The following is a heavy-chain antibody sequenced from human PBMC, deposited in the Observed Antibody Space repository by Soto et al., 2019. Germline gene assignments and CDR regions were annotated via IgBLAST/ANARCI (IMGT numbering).Heavy chain of an antibody. CDR2: ISGSGGST. Sequence: EVQLLESGGGLVQPGGSLRLSCAASGFTFSSYAMSWVRQAPGKGLEWVSAISGSGGSTYYADSVKGRFTISRDNPKNTLYLQMNSLRAEDTAVYYCAKVPMVRGVIKYFDYWGQGTLVTVSS. CDR3: AKVPMVRGVIKYFDY. CDR1: GFTFSSYA. D-gene: IGHD3-10*01. V-gene: IGHV3-23*01. J-gene: IGHJ4*02.